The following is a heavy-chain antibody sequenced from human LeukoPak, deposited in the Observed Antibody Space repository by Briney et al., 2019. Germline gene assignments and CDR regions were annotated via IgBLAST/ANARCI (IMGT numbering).Heavy chain of an antibody. CDR1: GGSFSGYY. J-gene: IGHJ4*02. CDR3: ASLPKYSSSWAGY. V-gene: IGHV4-34*01. CDR2: INHSGST. Sequence: SETLSLTCAVYGGSFSGYYWSWIRQPPGKGLEWIGEINHSGSTNYNPSLKSRVTISVDTSKNQFSLKLSSVTAADTAVYYCASLPKYSSSWAGYWGQGTLVTVSS. D-gene: IGHD6-13*01.